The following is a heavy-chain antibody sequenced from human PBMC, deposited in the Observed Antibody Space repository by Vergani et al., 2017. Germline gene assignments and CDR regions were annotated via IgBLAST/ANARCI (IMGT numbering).Heavy chain of an antibody. CDR1: GGTFSSYA. CDR2: IIPIFGTA. V-gene: IGHV1-69*12. CDR3: ARCAKDPTYCSSTSGYLSGARSHYYYMDV. J-gene: IGHJ6*03. D-gene: IGHD2-2*01. Sequence: QVQLVQSGAEVKKPGSSVKVSCKASGGTFSSYAISWVRQAPGQGLEWMGGIIPIFGTANYAQKFQGRVTITADESTSTAYMELRSLGSEDTAVSYCARCAKDPTYCSSTSGYLSGARSHYYYMDVWGKGTTVTVSS.